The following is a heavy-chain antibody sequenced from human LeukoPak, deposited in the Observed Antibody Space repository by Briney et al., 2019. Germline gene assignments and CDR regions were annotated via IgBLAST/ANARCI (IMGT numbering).Heavy chain of an antibody. CDR3: ARESSSYLYESRAKWPDGFDI. CDR2: ICPHSGKL. J-gene: IGHJ3*02. D-gene: IGHD3-22*01. Sequence: GASVKVSCKASGYTFIHYAISWVRQAPGQGLEWMGWICPHSGKLNFAPTIKGRVTMTTDTSTRTAYMELRSLRSDDTAVYYCARESSSYLYESRAKWPDGFDIWGQGTVVTVSS. CDR1: GYTFIHYA. V-gene: IGHV1-18*01.